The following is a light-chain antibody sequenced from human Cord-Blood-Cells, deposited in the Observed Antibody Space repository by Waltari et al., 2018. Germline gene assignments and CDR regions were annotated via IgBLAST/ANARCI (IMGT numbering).Light chain of an antibody. J-gene: IGLJ2*01. CDR3: CSYAGSSTVV. Sequence: QSALTQPASVSGSPGQSITISCTGTSSDVGSYNLVSWYQQHPGKAPKLMIYEGSKRPQGVSNRFSGSKSGNTASLTISGLQAEDEADYYCCSYAGSSTVVVGGGTKLTVL. CDR2: EGS. CDR1: SSDVGSYNL. V-gene: IGLV2-23*01.